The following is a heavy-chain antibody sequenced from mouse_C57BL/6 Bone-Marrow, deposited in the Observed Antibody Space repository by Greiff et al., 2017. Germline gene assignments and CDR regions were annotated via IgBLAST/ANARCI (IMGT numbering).Heavy chain of an antibody. V-gene: IGHV5-16*01. D-gene: IGHD1-1*01. J-gene: IGHJ1*03. Sequence: EVQRVESEGGLVQPGSSMKLSCTASGFTFSDYYMAWVRQVPEKGLEWVANINYDGSSTYYLDSLKSRFIISRDNAKNILYLQMSSLKSEDTATYYCARYYYGSRTRYFDVWGTGTTVTVSS. CDR3: ARYYYGSRTRYFDV. CDR1: GFTFSDYY. CDR2: INYDGSST.